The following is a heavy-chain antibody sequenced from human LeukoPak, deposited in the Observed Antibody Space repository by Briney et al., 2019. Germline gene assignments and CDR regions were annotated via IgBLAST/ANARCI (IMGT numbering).Heavy chain of an antibody. J-gene: IGHJ6*02. CDR3: ARDSGYDLRVLDYYGMDV. CDR1: GYTFTSYC. CDR2: INPSGGST. Sequence: ASVTVSCKASGYTFTSYCMHWVRQAPGQGLEWMGIINPSGGSTSYAQKFQGRVTMTRDTSTSTVYMELSSLRSEDTAVYYCARDSGYDLRVLDYYGMDVWGQGTTVTVSS. V-gene: IGHV1-46*01. D-gene: IGHD5-12*01.